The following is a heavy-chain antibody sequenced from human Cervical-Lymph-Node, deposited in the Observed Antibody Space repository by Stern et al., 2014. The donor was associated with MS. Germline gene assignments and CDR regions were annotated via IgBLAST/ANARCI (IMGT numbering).Heavy chain of an antibody. Sequence: EMQLVESGAEVKKPGESLKISCQASGYSFTKYWIGWVRLMPGKGLEWMGIIYPGDSDARYNPSFQGLVTVSVDTSINTAYMQWSSLKASDTAIYYCARLPDAFDIWGQGTMVTVSS. J-gene: IGHJ3*02. CDR1: GYSFTKYW. V-gene: IGHV5-51*01. CDR3: ARLPDAFDI. CDR2: IYPGDSDA.